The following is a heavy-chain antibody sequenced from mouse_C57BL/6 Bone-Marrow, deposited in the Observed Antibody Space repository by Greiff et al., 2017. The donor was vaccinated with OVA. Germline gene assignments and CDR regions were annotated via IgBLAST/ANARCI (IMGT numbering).Heavy chain of an antibody. CDR2: ISDGGSYT. CDR3: ARDRGWFAY. CDR1: GFTFSSYA. D-gene: IGHD3-3*01. J-gene: IGHJ3*01. V-gene: IGHV5-4*01. Sequence: EVHVVASGGGLVKPGGSLKLSCAASGFTFSSYAMSWVRQTPEKRLEWVATISDGGSYTYYPDNVKGRFTISRDNAKNNLYLQMSHLKSEDTAMYYCARDRGWFAYWGQGTLVTVSA.